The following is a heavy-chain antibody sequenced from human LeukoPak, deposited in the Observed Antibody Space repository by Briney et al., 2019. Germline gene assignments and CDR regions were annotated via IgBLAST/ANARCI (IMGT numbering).Heavy chain of an antibody. CDR3: ARDGVVVVAATVGWFDP. CDR1: GFTFSSYA. V-gene: IGHV3-30-3*01. Sequence: GGSLRLSCAASGFTFSSYAMHWVRQAPGKGLEWVAVISYDGSNKYYADSVKGRFTISRDNSKNTLYLQMNSLRAEDTAVYYCARDGVVVVAATVGWFDPWGQGTLVTVSS. D-gene: IGHD2-15*01. CDR2: ISYDGSNK. J-gene: IGHJ5*02.